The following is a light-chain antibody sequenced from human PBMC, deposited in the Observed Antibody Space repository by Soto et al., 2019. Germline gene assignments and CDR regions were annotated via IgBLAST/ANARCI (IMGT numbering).Light chain of an antibody. CDR2: GAS. Sequence: DIVMTQSPATLSVSPGERATLSCRASQNVRNNLVWYQHKPGQAPRLLIFGASTRATGTPARFGGSGSGTEFTLTRSSLQSEDFAIYYCQHYNEWPQWTFGQGTKVEIK. CDR3: QHYNEWPQWT. CDR1: QNVRNN. J-gene: IGKJ1*01. V-gene: IGKV3-15*01.